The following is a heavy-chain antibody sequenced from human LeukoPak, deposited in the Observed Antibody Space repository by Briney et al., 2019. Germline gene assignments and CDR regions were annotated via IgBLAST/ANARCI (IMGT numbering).Heavy chain of an antibody. V-gene: IGHV1-46*01. Sequence: GASVKVSCKASGYTFTSYYMHWVRQAPGQGLEWMGIINPGGGSTSYAQKFQGRVTMTRDTSTSTVYMELSSLRSEDTAVYYCARVNHSPLGDYSNLNRGYYYMDVWGKGTTVTVSS. D-gene: IGHD4-11*01. CDR2: INPGGGST. J-gene: IGHJ6*03. CDR1: GYTFTSYY. CDR3: ARVNHSPLGDYSNLNRGYYYMDV.